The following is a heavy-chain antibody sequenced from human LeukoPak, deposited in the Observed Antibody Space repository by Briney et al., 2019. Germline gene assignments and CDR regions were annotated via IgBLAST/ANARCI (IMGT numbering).Heavy chain of an antibody. CDR1: GFTFTTYS. Sequence: GGSLRLSCAASGFTFTTYSMTWARHAPGKGLEWVSGISGSGRSTYYADSVKGRFTISRDNSKNTVYLQMHSLRVEDTALYYCAKDPRITKNYYYYYYMDVWGKGTTVTVSS. CDR2: ISGSGRST. D-gene: IGHD3-3*01. CDR3: AKDPRITKNYYYYYYMDV. J-gene: IGHJ6*03. V-gene: IGHV3-23*01.